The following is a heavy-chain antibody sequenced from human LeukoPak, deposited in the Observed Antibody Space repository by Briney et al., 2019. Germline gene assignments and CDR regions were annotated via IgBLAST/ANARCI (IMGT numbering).Heavy chain of an antibody. V-gene: IGHV3-30*04. CDR2: ISYGGSNK. J-gene: IGHJ4*02. D-gene: IGHD6-13*01. Sequence: GGSLRLSCAASGFTFSNYAMHWVRQAPGKGLEWVAVISYGGSNKYYAESVKGRFTISRDNSKNTLYLQMNSLRAEDTAVYYCARGSQQLVDSADYWGQGTLVTVSS. CDR1: GFTFSNYA. CDR3: ARGSQQLVDSADY.